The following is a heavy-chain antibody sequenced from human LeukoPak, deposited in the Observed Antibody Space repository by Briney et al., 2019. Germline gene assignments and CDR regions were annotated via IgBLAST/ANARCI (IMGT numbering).Heavy chain of an antibody. J-gene: IGHJ4*02. CDR2: ISYDGSNK. CDR3: AKKDYGDTLDY. V-gene: IGHV3-30-3*02. Sequence: GGSLRLSCAASGFTFSSYAMHWVRQAPGKGLEWVAVISYDGSNKYYADSVKGRFTISRDNSKNTLYLQMNSLRAEDTAVYYCAKKDYGDTLDYWGQGTLVTVSS. D-gene: IGHD4-17*01. CDR1: GFTFSSYA.